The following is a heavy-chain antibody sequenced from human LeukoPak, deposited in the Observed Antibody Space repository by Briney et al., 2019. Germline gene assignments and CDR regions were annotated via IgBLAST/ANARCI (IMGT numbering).Heavy chain of an antibody. D-gene: IGHD3-10*01. CDR2: MNPNSGNT. V-gene: IGHV1-8*01. J-gene: IGHJ5*02. Sequence: ASVKVSCKASGYTFTSYDINWVRQATGQGLEWMGWMNPNSGNTGYAQKFQGRVTMTRNTSISTAYMELSSLRSEDTAVYYCATDYSYGSGRLAWGQGTLVTVSS. CDR1: GYTFTSYD. CDR3: ATDYSYGSGRLA.